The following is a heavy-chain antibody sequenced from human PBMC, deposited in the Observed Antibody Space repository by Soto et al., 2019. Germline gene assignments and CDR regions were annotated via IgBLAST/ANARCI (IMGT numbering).Heavy chain of an antibody. J-gene: IGHJ6*02. Sequence: QVQLVQSGDEVRKPGSSVKGSCKASGHIFVNYGIAWVRQAPGQGLEWMGWISPYSGNTHYASKVQGRLPMTTDTATSTVYMDLGSLTSDDTAVYYCAMVDNFVTPTPQDVWGQGTPVTVSS. V-gene: IGHV1-18*01. CDR3: AMVDNFVTPTPQDV. D-gene: IGHD5-12*01. CDR2: ISPYSGNT. CDR1: GHIFVNYG.